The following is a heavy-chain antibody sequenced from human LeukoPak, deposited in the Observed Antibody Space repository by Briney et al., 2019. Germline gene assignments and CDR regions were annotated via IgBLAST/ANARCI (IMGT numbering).Heavy chain of an antibody. CDR2: ISYDGSNK. J-gene: IGHJ4*02. CDR1: GFTFSSYA. CDR3: VRVIAAAGTFEDY. Sequence: GGSLRLSCAASGFTFSSYAMHWVRQAPGKGLEWVAVISYDGSNKYYADSVKGRFTISRDNSKNTLYLQMNSLRAEDTAVYYCVRVIAAAGTFEDYWGQGTLVTVSS. D-gene: IGHD6-13*01. V-gene: IGHV3-30-3*01.